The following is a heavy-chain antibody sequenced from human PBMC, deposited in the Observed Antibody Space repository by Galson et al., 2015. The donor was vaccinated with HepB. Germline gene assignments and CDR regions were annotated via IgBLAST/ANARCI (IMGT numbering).Heavy chain of an antibody. V-gene: IGHV3-9*01. J-gene: IGHJ3*02. Sequence: LRLSCAASGFQFDDKAMHWVRQVPGKGLEWVSGISWRSGSIGYGASVKGRFTISRDNAKNPLYLQMNSLRAEDTALYYCVKGVRETVAGDAFDIWGQGTMVIVSS. CDR1: GFQFDDKA. D-gene: IGHD6-19*01. CDR2: ISWRSGSI. CDR3: VKGVRETVAGDAFDI.